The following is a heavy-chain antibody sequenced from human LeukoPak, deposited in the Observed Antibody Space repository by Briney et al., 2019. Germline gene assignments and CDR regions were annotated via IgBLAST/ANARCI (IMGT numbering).Heavy chain of an antibody. CDR2: IYSGGNT. V-gene: IGHV3-66*01. Sequence: PGGSPRLSCAASGFTFSSYAMHWVRQAPGKGLEWVSVIYSGGNTGYADSVKGRFSISRDNSKNMLYLQMNSLRVEDTAVYYCARDGKDSSGYYFGDSWGQGTLVTVSS. D-gene: IGHD3-22*01. CDR3: ARDGKDSSGYYFGDS. J-gene: IGHJ4*02. CDR1: GFTFSSYA.